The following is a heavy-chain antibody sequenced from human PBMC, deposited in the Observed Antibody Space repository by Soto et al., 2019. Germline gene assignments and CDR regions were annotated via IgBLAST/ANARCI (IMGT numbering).Heavy chain of an antibody. CDR1: GDSVSSNSAA. J-gene: IGHJ4*02. CDR3: ARAKSSSWYGPQDYFDY. Sequence: QSQTLSLTCAISGDSVSSNSAAWNWIRQSPSRGLEWLGRTYHRSKWYNDYAVSVKSRITINPDTSKNQFSLQLNSVTPEDTAVYYCARAKSSSWYGPQDYFDYWGQGTLVTVSS. D-gene: IGHD6-13*01. CDR2: TYHRSKWYN. V-gene: IGHV6-1*01.